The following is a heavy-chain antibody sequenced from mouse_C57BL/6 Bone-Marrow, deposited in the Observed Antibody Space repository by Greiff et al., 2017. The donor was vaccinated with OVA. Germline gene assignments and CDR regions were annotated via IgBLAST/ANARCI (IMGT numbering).Heavy chain of an antibody. V-gene: IGHV5-9-1*02. CDR2: ISSGGDYI. Sequence: EVKLVESGEGLVKPGGSLKLSCAASGFTFSSYAMSWVRQTPEKRLEWVAYISSGGDYIYYADTVKGRFTISRDNARNTLYLQMSSLKSEDTAMYYCTREGWDCAWFAYWGQGTLVTVSA. J-gene: IGHJ3*01. CDR1: GFTFSSYA. CDR3: TREGWDCAWFAY. D-gene: IGHD3-3*01.